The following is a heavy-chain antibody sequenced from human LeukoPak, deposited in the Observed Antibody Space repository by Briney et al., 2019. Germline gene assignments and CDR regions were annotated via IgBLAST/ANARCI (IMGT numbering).Heavy chain of an antibody. CDR2: FYPSGST. J-gene: IGHJ4*02. Sequence: SQTLSLTCTVSGDSISGSNYFWGWIRQPPGKGLEWIGNFYPSGSTYYNPSLKSRVTIAEDTSKNQFSLRLSSVTAADTAVYYCARVGSGVNLYYFDYWGQGTLVTVSS. CDR3: ARVGSGVNLYYFDY. D-gene: IGHD4-23*01. CDR1: GDSISGSNYF. V-gene: IGHV4-39*07.